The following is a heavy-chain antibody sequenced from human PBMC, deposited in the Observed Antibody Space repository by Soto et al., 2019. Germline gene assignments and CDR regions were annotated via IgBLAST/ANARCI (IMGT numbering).Heavy chain of an antibody. CDR3: ARRDYYDSSGSLFDY. V-gene: IGHV4-39*01. Sequence: SETLSLTCTVSGGSISGSSYYWGWIRQPPGKGLKWIGSIYYSGSTYYNPSLKSRVTISVDTSKNQFSLKLSSVTAADTAVYYCARRDYYDSSGSLFDYWGQGTLVTVSS. CDR2: IYYSGST. J-gene: IGHJ4*02. D-gene: IGHD3-22*01. CDR1: GGSISGSSYY.